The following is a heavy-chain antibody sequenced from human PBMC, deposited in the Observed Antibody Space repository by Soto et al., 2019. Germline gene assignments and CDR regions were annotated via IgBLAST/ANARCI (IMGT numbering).Heavy chain of an antibody. D-gene: IGHD5-12*01. CDR2: YLGSGRN. CDR1: SVPITEYS. V-gene: IGHV4-59*01. Sequence: SETLSLTCNGSSVPITEYSWSWVRQSPGKGLEWIGNYLGSGRNRYNPSLKSRVTLSGDQSKNLFSLKFSFLARADPSGYYFGESGSNIRGRKFLEGWGQGVPVTSPQ. J-gene: IGHJ4*02. CDR3: GESGSNIRGRKFLEG.